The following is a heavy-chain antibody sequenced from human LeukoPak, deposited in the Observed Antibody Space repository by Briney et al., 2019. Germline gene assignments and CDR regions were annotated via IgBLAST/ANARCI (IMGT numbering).Heavy chain of an antibody. J-gene: IGHJ4*02. D-gene: IGHD5-24*01. Sequence: PPETLSLTCTVSVDSSSSYYWSWVPQPPGKTLEWIGYIQASGRTNYNPSLKSRVTMSVDTSKNQFSLKLRSVTAADTAVYYCVRGDGYLPDYWGQGTLVTVSS. V-gene: IGHV4-59*01. CDR3: VRGDGYLPDY. CDR1: VDSSSSYY. CDR2: IQASGRT.